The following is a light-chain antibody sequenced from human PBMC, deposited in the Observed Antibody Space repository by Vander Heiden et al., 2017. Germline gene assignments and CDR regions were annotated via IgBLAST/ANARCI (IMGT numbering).Light chain of an antibody. CDR2: KAS. Sequence: DIQVTQSPSTLSASVGDRVTITCRASQNIDNWLVWYQQKPGKVPKLLVYKASSLETGVPSRFSGSGSGTEFTLTISSLQPDDFATYYCQRGVGKTWTFGQRTKVEIK. CDR3: QRGVGKTWT. J-gene: IGKJ1*01. CDR1: QNIDNW. V-gene: IGKV1-5*03.